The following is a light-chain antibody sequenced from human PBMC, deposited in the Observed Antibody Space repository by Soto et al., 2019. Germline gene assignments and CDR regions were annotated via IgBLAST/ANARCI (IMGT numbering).Light chain of an antibody. V-gene: IGKV3-15*01. Sequence: EIVLTQSPATLSVSPGETATLSCWASQGISRTLAWYQLKPGQAPRLLFYGASTRATGVPARFSGSGSGTEFTLTISSLQSEDSALYYCQHYNHWPQLSFGGGTKVDIK. CDR2: GAS. CDR1: QGISRT. CDR3: QHYNHWPQLS. J-gene: IGKJ4*01.